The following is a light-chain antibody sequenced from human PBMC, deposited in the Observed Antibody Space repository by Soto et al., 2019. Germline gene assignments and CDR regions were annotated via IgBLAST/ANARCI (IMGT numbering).Light chain of an antibody. CDR1: QSISSN. V-gene: IGKV3-15*01. J-gene: IGKJ4*01. Sequence: IVMTQSPATLSVSPGERATLSCRASQSISSNLAWYQQKPGQTPRLLIFGASTRATGNPARFSGSGSGTEFTLTISSLQSEDSAIYYCQQYNSWLTFGGGTKVEIK. CDR3: QQYNSWLT. CDR2: GAS.